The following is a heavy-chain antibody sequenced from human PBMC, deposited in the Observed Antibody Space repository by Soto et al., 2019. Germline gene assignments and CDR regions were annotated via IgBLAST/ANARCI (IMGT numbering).Heavy chain of an antibody. J-gene: IGHJ6*02. Sequence: QVQLVQSGAEVKKPGASVKVSCKASGYTFTSYDINWVRQATGQGLEWMGWMNPNSGNTAYAQKFQGRVTMTRNTSISTAYMELSSLRSEDTAVYYCARVTPPRYDFWSGYPRSYYYYAMDVWGQGTTVTVSS. V-gene: IGHV1-8*01. D-gene: IGHD3-3*01. CDR3: ARVTPPRYDFWSGYPRSYYYYAMDV. CDR1: GYTFTSYD. CDR2: MNPNSGNT.